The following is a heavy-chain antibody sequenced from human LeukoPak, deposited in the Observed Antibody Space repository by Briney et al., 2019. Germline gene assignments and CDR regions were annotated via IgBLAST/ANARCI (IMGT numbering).Heavy chain of an antibody. D-gene: IGHD2-2*01. CDR1: GFTFSSYA. J-gene: IGHJ6*02. CDR3: SKGVDIGARPAALYYYYGMDV. CDR2: ISGSGGST. Sequence: GGSLRLSCAASGFTFSSYAMSWVRQAPGKGLEWVSGISGSGGSTYYADSVKGRFTISRDNSKNTLYLQMNSLRAEDTAVYYLSKGVDIGARPAALYYYYGMDVWGQGTTVTVSS. V-gene: IGHV3-23*01.